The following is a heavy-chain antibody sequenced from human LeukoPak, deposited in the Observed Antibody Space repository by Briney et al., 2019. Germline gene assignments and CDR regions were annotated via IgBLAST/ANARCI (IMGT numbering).Heavy chain of an antibody. CDR2: INHSGST. D-gene: IGHD3-22*01. Sequence: SETPSLTCAVYGGSFSGYYWSWIRQPPGKGLEWIGEINHSGSTNYNPSLKSRVTIPVDTSKNQFSLKLSSVTAADTAVYYCARGYYDSSGYRHWGQGTLVTVSS. V-gene: IGHV4-34*01. CDR1: GGSFSGYY. J-gene: IGHJ4*02. CDR3: ARGYYDSSGYRH.